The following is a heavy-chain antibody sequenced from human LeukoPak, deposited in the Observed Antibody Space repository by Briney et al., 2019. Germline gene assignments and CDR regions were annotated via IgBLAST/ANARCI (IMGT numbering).Heavy chain of an antibody. J-gene: IGHJ4*02. D-gene: IGHD2-15*01. V-gene: IGHV3-7*01. CDR2: MKQDGSDK. Sequence: GGSLRLSCEASGFIFSSYWMSWVRQAPGKGLEWVANMKQDGSDKYYADSVEGRFTISRDNAKNSLDLQMNSLRVEDTAVYYCARTGAVCRGGSCYYSFDYWGQGTLVTVSS. CDR1: GFIFSSYW. CDR3: ARTGAVCRGGSCYYSFDY.